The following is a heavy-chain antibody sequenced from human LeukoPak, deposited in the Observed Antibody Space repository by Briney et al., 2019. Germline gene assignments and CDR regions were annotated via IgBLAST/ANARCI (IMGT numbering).Heavy chain of an antibody. CDR3: ARVAYTAMDPYYFDY. CDR1: GFTVSSNY. Sequence: PGGSLRLSCAASGFTVSSNYMSWVRQAPGKGLEWVSVIYSGGSTYYADSVKGRFTISRDNSKNTLYLQMNSLRAEDTAVYYCARVAYTAMDPYYFDYWGQGTLVTVSS. D-gene: IGHD5-18*01. CDR2: IYSGGST. V-gene: IGHV3-66*01. J-gene: IGHJ4*02.